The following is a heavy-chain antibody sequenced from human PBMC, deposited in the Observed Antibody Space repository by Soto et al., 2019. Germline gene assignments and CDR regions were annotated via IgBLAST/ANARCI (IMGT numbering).Heavy chain of an antibody. CDR2: ISGSGGST. D-gene: IGHD2-2*01. J-gene: IGHJ5*02. CDR1: GFTFSSYA. V-gene: IGHV3-23*01. CDR3: AKDLAHCSSTSCYAGANWLDP. Sequence: EVQLLESGGGLVQPGGSLRLSCAASGFTFSSYAMSWVRQAPGKGLEWVSAISGSGGSTYYADSVKGRFTISRDNSKNTLFLQMHRLRVEDTAVYYCAKDLAHCSSTSCYAGANWLDPWGQETLVTVSS.